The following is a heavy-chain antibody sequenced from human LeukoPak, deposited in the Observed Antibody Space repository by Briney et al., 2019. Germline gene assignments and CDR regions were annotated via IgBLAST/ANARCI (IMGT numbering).Heavy chain of an antibody. CDR1: GYTLTELS. D-gene: IGHD3-10*01. CDR2: INADGSST. J-gene: IGHJ4*02. CDR3: ARAETTNYYGSGTYYLDY. V-gene: IGHV3-74*01. Sequence: ASVKVSCKVSGYTLTELSMHWVRQAPGKGLVWVSRINADGSSTSYADSVKGRFTISRDNAKNTLYLQMNSLRAEDTAVYYCARAETTNYYGSGTYYLDYWGQGTLVTVSS.